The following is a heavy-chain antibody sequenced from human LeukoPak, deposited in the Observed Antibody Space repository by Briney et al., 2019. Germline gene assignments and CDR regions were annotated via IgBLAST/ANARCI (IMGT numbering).Heavy chain of an antibody. Sequence: ASVKVSCKASDYTFTNYGISWVRQAPGQGLEWMGWISAYNGNTYYAQKLQGRVTVTTDTSTSTAYMELSSLRSEDTAVYYCARAFGEGYQLSPYWDVWGKGTTVTVSS. CDR1: DYTFTNYG. CDR2: ISAYNGNT. CDR3: ARAFGEGYQLSPYWDV. D-gene: IGHD3-10*01. V-gene: IGHV1-18*01. J-gene: IGHJ6*04.